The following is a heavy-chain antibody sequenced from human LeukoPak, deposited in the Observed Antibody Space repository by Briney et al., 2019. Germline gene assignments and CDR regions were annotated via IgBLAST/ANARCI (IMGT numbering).Heavy chain of an antibody. CDR3: GASPYYYDSSGYQNWFDP. CDR1: GGTFSSYA. V-gene: IGHV1-69*05. J-gene: IGHJ5*02. Sequence: SVTVSCKVSGGTFSSYAISWVRQAPGHGLEWMGGIIPIFGTANYAQKFQGRVTITTDESTSTAYMELSSLRSEDTAVYYCGASPYYYDSSGYQNWFDPWGQGTLVTVSS. CDR2: IIPIFGTA. D-gene: IGHD3-22*01.